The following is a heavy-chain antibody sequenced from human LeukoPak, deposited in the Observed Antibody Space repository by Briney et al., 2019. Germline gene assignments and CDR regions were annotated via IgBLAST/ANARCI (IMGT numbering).Heavy chain of an antibody. CDR1: GFIFSIYE. CDR3: ARDCSGGSCYSTTYQYGMDV. V-gene: IGHV3-48*03. Sequence: PGGSLRLSCAASGFIFSIYEMNWVRQAPGKGLEWGSYISSSGSTIYYADSVKGRFTISRDNAKNLLYLQMNSLRAEDTAVYYCARDCSGGSCYSTTYQYGMDVWGQGTTVTVSS. D-gene: IGHD2-15*01. J-gene: IGHJ6*02. CDR2: ISSSGSTI.